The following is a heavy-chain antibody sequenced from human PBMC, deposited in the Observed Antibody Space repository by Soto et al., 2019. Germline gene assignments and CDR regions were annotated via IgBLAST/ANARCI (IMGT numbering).Heavy chain of an antibody. CDR3: ARVSQSGYNYFDY. CDR2: IRSSSSTI. J-gene: IGHJ4*02. CDR1: GFTFSSYS. D-gene: IGHD6-25*01. V-gene: IGHV3-48*01. Sequence: EVQLVESGGGLVQPGGSLRLSCAASGFTFSSYSMNWVRQAPGKGLEWVSYIRSSSSTIYYADSVKGRFTISRDNAKNARYLQMNSLRAEDTAVYYCARVSQSGYNYFDYWGQGTLVTVSS.